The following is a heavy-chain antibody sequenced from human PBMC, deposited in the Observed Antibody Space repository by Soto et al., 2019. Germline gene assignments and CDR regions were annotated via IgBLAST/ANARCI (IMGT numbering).Heavy chain of an antibody. CDR1: GYTFTDYY. J-gene: IGHJ3*02. V-gene: IGHV1-2*02. CDR3: TRENIENRDGLYDAFDI. CDR2: MNPKSGGA. Sequence: ASVKVSCKTSGYTFTDYYTHWVRQAPGQGLEWMGWMNPKSGGAYFAQKFQGRVTLTRDTSIGTAYIEVNSLTSDYTAVYFCTRENIENRDGLYDAFDIWGQGTTVTVSS. D-gene: IGHD2-15*01.